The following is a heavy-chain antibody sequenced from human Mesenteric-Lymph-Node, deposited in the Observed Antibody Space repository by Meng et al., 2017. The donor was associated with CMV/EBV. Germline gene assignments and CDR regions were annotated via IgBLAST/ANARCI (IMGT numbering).Heavy chain of an antibody. Sequence: ASVKVSCKASGYSFTDYYIHWVRQAPGQGLEWMGWINPNSGGTNFAQKFQDRVTMTREKSSRTAYMELSRLRSDDTAVYYCAKAVEPLSSSRIHGMDVWGQGTTVTVSS. D-gene: IGHD2-2*01. CDR2: INPNSGGT. J-gene: IGHJ6*02. V-gene: IGHV1-2*02. CDR3: AKAVEPLSSSRIHGMDV. CDR1: GYSFTDYY.